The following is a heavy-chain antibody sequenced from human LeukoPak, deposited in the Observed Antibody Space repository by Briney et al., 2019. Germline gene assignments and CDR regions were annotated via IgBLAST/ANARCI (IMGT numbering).Heavy chain of an antibody. D-gene: IGHD2-21*02. Sequence: ASVKVSCKASGYTFTGYYMHWVRQAPGQGLEWMGWIDHNSGGTNYAQKFQGRVTMTWDASISTASMELSRLRYDDTALYYCAGSWRGAGYYHDYWGQGTLVTVSS. CDR3: AGSWRGAGYYHDY. J-gene: IGHJ4*02. CDR2: IDHNSGGT. V-gene: IGHV1-2*02. CDR1: GYTFTGYY.